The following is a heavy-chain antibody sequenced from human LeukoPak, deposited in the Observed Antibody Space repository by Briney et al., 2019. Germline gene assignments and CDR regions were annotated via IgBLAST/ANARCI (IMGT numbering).Heavy chain of an antibody. J-gene: IGHJ4*02. V-gene: IGHV4-39*01. CDR3: ARNNTLMMYPRGGEDKGFDY. D-gene: IGHD2-8*01. CDR1: GGSISSGSYY. Sequence: SETLSLTCTVSGGSISSGSYYWGWIRQPPGEGPEWIASIYYSGSTHYNPSLKSRVTISVDTSKNEFSLKLSSVTAADTAVYYCARNNTLMMYPRGGEDKGFDYWGQGTLVTVSS. CDR2: IYYSGST.